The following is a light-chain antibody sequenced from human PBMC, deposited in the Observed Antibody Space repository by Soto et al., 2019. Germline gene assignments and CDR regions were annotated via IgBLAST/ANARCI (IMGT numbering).Light chain of an antibody. Sequence: DIVMTQSPLSLPVTPGEPASISCRSSQSLLHSNGYNYLDWYLQKPGQSPQLLIYLGSNRAYGVTDRFSGSGSGTDFTLKISRVEAEDVGVYYCMQALQTPSTFGQGTKLEIK. CDR2: LGS. V-gene: IGKV2-28*01. CDR1: QSLLHSNGYNY. J-gene: IGKJ2*02. CDR3: MQALQTPST.